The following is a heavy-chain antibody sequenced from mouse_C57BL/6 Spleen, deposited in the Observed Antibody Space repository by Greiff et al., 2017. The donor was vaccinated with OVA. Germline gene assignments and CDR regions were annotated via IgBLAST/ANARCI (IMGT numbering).Heavy chain of an antibody. CDR3: AKSYYATRDFDV. D-gene: IGHD1-1*01. Sequence: QVQLQQSGPELVKPGASVKISCKASGYAFSSSWMNWVKQRPGKGLEWIGRIYPGDGDTNYNGKFKGKATLTADKSSSTAYMQLSSLTSEDSAVYVCAKSYYATRDFDVWGTGTTVTVSS. V-gene: IGHV1-82*01. J-gene: IGHJ1*03. CDR2: IYPGDGDT. CDR1: GYAFSSSW.